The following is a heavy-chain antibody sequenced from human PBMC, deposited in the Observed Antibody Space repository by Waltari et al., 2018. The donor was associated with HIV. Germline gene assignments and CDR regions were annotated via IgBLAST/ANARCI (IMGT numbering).Heavy chain of an antibody. CDR1: GYTLTALY. D-gene: IGHD6-6*01. Sequence: QVQLVQSGAEVKKPGASVKVSCKVSGYTLTALYMHWVRQAPGNGLEWMGGFDPEDGETIYAQKFQGRVTMTEDTSTDTAYMELSSLRSEDTAVYYCATDPPYSSSSGYYYGMDVWGQGTTVTVSS. CDR2: FDPEDGET. CDR3: ATDPPYSSSSGYYYGMDV. J-gene: IGHJ6*02. V-gene: IGHV1-24*01.